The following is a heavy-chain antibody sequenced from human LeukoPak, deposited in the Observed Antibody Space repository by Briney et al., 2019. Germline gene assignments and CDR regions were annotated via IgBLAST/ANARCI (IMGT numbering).Heavy chain of an antibody. Sequence: SETLSLTCSVTGDSITSGYYWGWIRQFPRKGLEWIGSLYHSGGPHYNPSLKSRVTISVDTSKNQFSLKLSSVTAADTAVYYCARDDLYCSSTSCYHWGQGTLVTVSS. CDR3: ARDDLYCSSTSCYH. CDR1: GDSITSGYY. D-gene: IGHD2-2*01. J-gene: IGHJ4*02. V-gene: IGHV4-38-2*02. CDR2: LYHSGGP.